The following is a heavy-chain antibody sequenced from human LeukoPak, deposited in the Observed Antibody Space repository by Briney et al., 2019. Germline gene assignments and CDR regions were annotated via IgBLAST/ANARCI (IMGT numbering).Heavy chain of an antibody. CDR1: GGTFSSYA. D-gene: IGHD3-22*01. V-gene: IGHV1-69*01. J-gene: IGHJ6*02. Sequence: SVKVSCKASGGTFSSYAISWVRQAPGQGLEWMGGIIPIFGTANYAQKFQGRVTITADESTSTAYMELSSLRSEDTAVYYCAGELGDSSGYYSRDGYYGMDVWGQGTTVTVSS. CDR3: AGELGDSSGYYSRDGYYGMDV. CDR2: IIPIFGTA.